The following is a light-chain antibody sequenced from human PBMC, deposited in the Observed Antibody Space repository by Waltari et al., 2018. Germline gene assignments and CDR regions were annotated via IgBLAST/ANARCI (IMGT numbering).Light chain of an antibody. CDR3: QQYDYWPWT. Sequence: IVMTQSPATLSLSPGESATLSCRASQSVRSTFAWFQQTPDQPPRLLIYGTSTRATGIPARFTGSGSGTEFSLTISSLQPEDFATYYCQQYDYWPWTFGQGTRVETK. V-gene: IGKV3D-15*01. CDR2: GTS. CDR1: QSVRST. J-gene: IGKJ1*01.